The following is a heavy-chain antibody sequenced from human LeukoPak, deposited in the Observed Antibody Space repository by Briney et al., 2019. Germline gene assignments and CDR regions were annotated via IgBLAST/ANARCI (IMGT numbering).Heavy chain of an antibody. CDR1: GFTFSSYG. CDR3: ARGQVGAINDAFDI. CDR2: ISYDGSNK. J-gene: IGHJ3*02. Sequence: GGSLRLSCAASGFTFSSYGMHWVRQAPGKGLEWVAVISYDGSNKYYADSVKGRFTISRDNSKNTLYLQMNSLRAEDMAVYYCARGQVGAINDAFDIWGQGTMVTVS. V-gene: IGHV3-30*03. D-gene: IGHD1-26*01.